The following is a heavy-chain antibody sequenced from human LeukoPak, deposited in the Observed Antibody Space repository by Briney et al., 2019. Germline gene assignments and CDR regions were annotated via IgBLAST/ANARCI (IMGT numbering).Heavy chain of an antibody. Sequence: PSETLSLTCTVPGGSISSSSYYWGWIRPPPGKGLEWIRSVYYSGSTYYNPSLKRRVTISEDTSKNQFSLKRSSITAADTAENNCARQNSGFIAAAGRFDYWGQGTLVSVSS. V-gene: IGHV4-39*01. CDR2: VYYSGST. CDR1: GGSISSSSYY. D-gene: IGHD6-6*01. J-gene: IGHJ4*02. CDR3: ARQNSGFIAAAGRFDY.